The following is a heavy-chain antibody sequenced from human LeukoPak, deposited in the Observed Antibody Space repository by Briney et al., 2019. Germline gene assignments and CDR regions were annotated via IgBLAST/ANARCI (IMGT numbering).Heavy chain of an antibody. V-gene: IGHV3-30*04. J-gene: IGHJ4*02. Sequence: GGSLRLSCAASGFTFSTYAMNWVRQAPGKGLEWVAVISYDGRQNYYADSVKGRFTISRDNSKNTLYLQMNSLRAEDTAVYYCVRLGELSFQAYFDYWGQGTLVTVSS. CDR3: VRLGELSFQAYFDY. CDR2: ISYDGRQN. CDR1: GFTFSTYA. D-gene: IGHD3-16*02.